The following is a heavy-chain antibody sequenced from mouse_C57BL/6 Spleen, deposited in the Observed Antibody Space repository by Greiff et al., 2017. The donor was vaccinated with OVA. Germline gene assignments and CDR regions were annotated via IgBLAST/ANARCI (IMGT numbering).Heavy chain of an antibody. CDR1: GFSLTSYG. V-gene: IGHV2-6*03. Sequence: QVQLQQSGPGLVAPSQSLSITCTVSGFSLTSYGVHWVRQTPGKGLEWLVVIWSDGSTTYNSALKTRLSISKDNSTSQVFLKMNRLQTDDTALYYCARWVGYDVAMEDWGQGTSVTVAS. CDR3: ARWVGYDVAMED. D-gene: IGHD2-2*01. CDR2: IWSDGST. J-gene: IGHJ4*01.